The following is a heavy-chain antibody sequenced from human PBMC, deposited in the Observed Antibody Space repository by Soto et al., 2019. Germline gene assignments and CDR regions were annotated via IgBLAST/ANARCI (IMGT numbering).Heavy chain of an antibody. Sequence: QVQLVQSGAEVKKPGSSVKISCKASGSTFSSYPISWVRQAPGQGLEWMGRIIPILDIANYAQKFQGRVTITADESTSTAYMELSSLRSEDTAVYYCARDTYYYDSSGRRGISSWGQGTLVTVSS. J-gene: IGHJ5*02. V-gene: IGHV1-69*04. CDR2: IIPILDIA. CDR3: ARDTYYYDSSGRRGISS. CDR1: GSTFSSYP. D-gene: IGHD3-22*01.